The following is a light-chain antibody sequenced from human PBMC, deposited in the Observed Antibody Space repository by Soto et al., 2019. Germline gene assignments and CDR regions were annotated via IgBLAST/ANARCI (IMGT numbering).Light chain of an antibody. CDR3: MQALETWS. CDR2: LGS. J-gene: IGKJ1*01. CDR1: QSLLHSNGYNY. V-gene: IGKV2-28*01. Sequence: DIVMTQSPLSLPVTPGEPASISCRSSQSLLHSNGYNYLDWYLQKPVQSPQLLIYLGSNRASGVPDRFSGSGSGTDFTVKISRVEAADVGVYYCMQALETWSFGQGTKVEIK.